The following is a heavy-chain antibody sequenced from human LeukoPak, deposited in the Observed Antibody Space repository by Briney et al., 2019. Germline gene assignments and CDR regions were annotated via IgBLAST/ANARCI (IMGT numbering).Heavy chain of an antibody. Sequence: ASVKVSCKASGYAFSAYYMHWVRQAPGQGLEWMGWLNPQTGDTHFAQKFQGRVTMTRDTSISTAYMELTRLTSDDTAVYYCARGVTARGFYYYMDVWGKGTTVTISS. J-gene: IGHJ6*03. V-gene: IGHV1-2*02. D-gene: IGHD2-21*02. CDR1: GYAFSAYY. CDR3: ARGVTARGFYYYMDV. CDR2: LNPQTGDT.